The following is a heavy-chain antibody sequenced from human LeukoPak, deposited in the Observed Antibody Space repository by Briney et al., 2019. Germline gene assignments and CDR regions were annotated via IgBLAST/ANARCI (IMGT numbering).Heavy chain of an antibody. V-gene: IGHV1-46*03. D-gene: IGHD3-3*01. J-gene: IGHJ5*02. CDR3: ARDLEYYDFWSGAPSTPFDP. CDR2: INPSGGST. CDR1: GYTFTGYY. Sequence: GASVKVSCKASGYTFTGYYMHWVRQAPGQGLEWMEIINPSGGSTSYAQKFQGRVTMTRDTSTSTVYMELSSLRSEDTAVYYCARDLEYYDFWSGAPSTPFDPWGQGTLVTVSS.